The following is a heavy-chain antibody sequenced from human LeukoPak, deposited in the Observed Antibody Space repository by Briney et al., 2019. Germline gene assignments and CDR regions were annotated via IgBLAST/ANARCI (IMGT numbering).Heavy chain of an antibody. CDR2: ISSSGSTI. V-gene: IGHV3-11*01. CDR3: ARDYYYDSSGYYYH. J-gene: IGHJ5*02. D-gene: IGHD3-22*01. CDR1: GFTFSDYY. Sequence: GGSLRLSCAASGFTFSDYYMSWLPQAPGKGLEWVSYISSSGSTIYYADSVKCRFTISRDNAKNSLYLQMNSLRAEDTAVYYCARDYYYDSSGYYYHWGQGTLVTVSS.